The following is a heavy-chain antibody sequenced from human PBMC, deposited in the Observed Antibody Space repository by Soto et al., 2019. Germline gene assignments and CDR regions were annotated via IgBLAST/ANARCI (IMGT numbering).Heavy chain of an antibody. CDR3: ARGDYQYSIDY. CDR2: IYRTGNT. CDR1: GDSMASGDYS. Sequence: SETLSLTCTVSGDSMASGDYSWSWIRQPPGKGLEWLGYIYRTGNTHYSPSLKSRVSISQDRSKNQFSLELTSVTAADTAVYYCARGDYQYSIDYWGQGTLVTVSS. J-gene: IGHJ4*02. V-gene: IGHV4-30-2*01. D-gene: IGHD2-2*01.